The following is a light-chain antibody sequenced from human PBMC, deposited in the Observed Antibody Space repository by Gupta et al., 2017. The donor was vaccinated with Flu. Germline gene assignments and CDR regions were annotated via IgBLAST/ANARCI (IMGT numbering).Light chain of an antibody. CDR2: EVA. Sequence: GITYLNWFQQRPCQSPRLRIYEVANRDSGVPDRFSGSGSVTDFTLKINRVEAEDVGVYYCMRVTHPWTFGQGTMLEI. J-gene: IGKJ2*02. CDR1: GITY. CDR3: MRVTHPWT. V-gene: IGKV2-30*01.